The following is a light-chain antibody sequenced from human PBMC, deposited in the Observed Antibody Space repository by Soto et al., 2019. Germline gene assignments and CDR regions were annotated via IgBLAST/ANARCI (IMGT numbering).Light chain of an antibody. Sequence: QSALTQPPSASGTPGQRVTISCSGSSSNIGSNFVFWYQQLPRTAPKLLIYSNNQRLSGVPDRFSGSTSGTSASLAISGLRSEDEADYYCASWDDSLSGVVFGGGTKLTVL. CDR3: ASWDDSLSGVV. V-gene: IGLV1-47*02. J-gene: IGLJ2*01. CDR2: SNN. CDR1: SSNIGSNF.